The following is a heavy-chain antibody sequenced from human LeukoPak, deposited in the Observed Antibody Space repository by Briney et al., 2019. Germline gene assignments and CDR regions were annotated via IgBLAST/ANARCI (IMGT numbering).Heavy chain of an antibody. CDR3: ATVTSTLDY. V-gene: IGHV4-39*01. J-gene: IGHJ4*02. Sequence: PSETLSLTCTVSGGSISSSSYYWGWIRQPPGKGLEWIGSIYYSGSTYYNPSLKSRVTISVDTSKNQFSLKLSSVTAADTAVYYYATVTSTLDYWGQGTLVTVSS. D-gene: IGHD4-17*01. CDR1: GGSISSSSYY. CDR2: IYYSGST.